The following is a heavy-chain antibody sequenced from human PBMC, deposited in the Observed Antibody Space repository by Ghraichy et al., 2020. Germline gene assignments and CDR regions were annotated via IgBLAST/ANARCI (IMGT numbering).Heavy chain of an antibody. D-gene: IGHD5-18*01. CDR2: ISGSGGST. V-gene: IGHV3-23*01. Sequence: GGSLRLSCAASGFTFSSYAMSWVRQAPGKGLEWVSAISGSGGSTYYADSVKGRFTISRDNSKNTLYLQMNSLRAEDTAVYYCAKGYRVGGYYYYGMDVWGQGTTVTVSS. J-gene: IGHJ6*02. CDR3: AKGYRVGGYYYYGMDV. CDR1: GFTFSSYA.